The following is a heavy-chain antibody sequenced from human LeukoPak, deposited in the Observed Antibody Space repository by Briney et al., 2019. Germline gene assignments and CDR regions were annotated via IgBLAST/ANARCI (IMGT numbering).Heavy chain of an antibody. J-gene: IGHJ4*02. Sequence: GASVKVSCKASGYTFTGYYMHWVRQAPGQGLEWMGWINPNSGGTNYAQKFQGRVTMTRDTSISTAYMELSRLRSDDTAVYYCARLTASDIVVVPAAIGYWGQGTLVTVSS. CDR2: INPNSGGT. CDR1: GYTFTGYY. CDR3: ARLTASDIVVVPAAIGY. V-gene: IGHV1-2*02. D-gene: IGHD2-2*02.